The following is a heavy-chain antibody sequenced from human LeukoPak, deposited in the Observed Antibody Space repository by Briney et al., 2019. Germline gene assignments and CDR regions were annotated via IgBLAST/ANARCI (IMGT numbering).Heavy chain of an antibody. CDR2: IYAGDSET. CDR1: GYKFTDYW. V-gene: IGHV5-51*01. D-gene: IGHD5-18*01. CDR3: ARQKSGYTDDYYYYLDV. Sequence: GESLKISCKASGYKFTDYWIAWVRQMPGKGLEWMGIIYAGDSETKYSPSFEGLVTISADKSINIASLQWSSLKASDTAIYYCARQKSGYTDDYYYYLDVWGEGTTIT. J-gene: IGHJ6*03.